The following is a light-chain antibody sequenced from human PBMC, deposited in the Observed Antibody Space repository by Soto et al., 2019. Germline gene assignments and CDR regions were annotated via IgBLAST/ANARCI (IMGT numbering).Light chain of an antibody. CDR3: QQSFNATRT. V-gene: IGKV1-39*01. CDR2: TAS. Sequence: DIQMTQSPSSLSASVGDRVTITCRASKNINNFLNWYQQQPGKAPDLLIYTASSLQSGVPSRFSGSCSGTDFTLTISSLQPEDFATYYCQQSFNATRTFGQETKVEIK. CDR1: KNINNF. J-gene: IGKJ1*01.